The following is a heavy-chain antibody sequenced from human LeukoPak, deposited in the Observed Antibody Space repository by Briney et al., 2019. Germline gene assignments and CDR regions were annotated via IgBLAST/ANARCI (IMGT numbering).Heavy chain of an antibody. CDR3: TRAEGYCSSTSCYLFSYYSDY. D-gene: IGHD2-2*01. CDR1: GFTFGGYA. Sequence: GGSLRLSCTASGFTFGGYAMSWVRQAPGKGLEWVGFIRSKAYGGTTEYAASVKGRFTISRDDSKSIAYLQMNSLKTEDTAVYYCTRAEGYCSSTSCYLFSYYSDYWGQGTLVTVSS. CDR2: IRSKAYGGTT. J-gene: IGHJ4*02. V-gene: IGHV3-49*04.